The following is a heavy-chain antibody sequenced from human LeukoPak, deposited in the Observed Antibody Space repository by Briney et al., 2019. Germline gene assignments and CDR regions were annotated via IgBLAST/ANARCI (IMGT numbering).Heavy chain of an antibody. J-gene: IGHJ4*02. CDR1: GGSIGSSGYC. Sequence: ASETLSLTCTVSGGSIGSSGYCWGWIRQPPGKGLEWIGSIDYSGNTNYNPSLKSRVTISVDMSKNQFSLKLSSVTAADTAVYYCARRRWSDGELVGYYWGQGTLVTVSS. D-gene: IGHD2-15*01. V-gene: IGHV4-39*01. CDR3: ARRRWSDGELVGYY. CDR2: IDYSGNT.